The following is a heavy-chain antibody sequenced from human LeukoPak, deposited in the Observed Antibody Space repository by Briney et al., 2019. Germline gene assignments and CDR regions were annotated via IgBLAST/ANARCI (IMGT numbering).Heavy chain of an antibody. Sequence: SVKVSCKASGGTFSSYAISWVRQAPGQGLEWMGGIIPIFGTANYAQKFQGRVTITTDESTSTAYMELSSLRSEDTAVYYYARDLGDFWSGYYIGYWGQGTLVTVSS. J-gene: IGHJ4*02. V-gene: IGHV1-69*05. CDR2: IIPIFGTA. D-gene: IGHD3-3*01. CDR1: GGTFSSYA. CDR3: ARDLGDFWSGYYIGY.